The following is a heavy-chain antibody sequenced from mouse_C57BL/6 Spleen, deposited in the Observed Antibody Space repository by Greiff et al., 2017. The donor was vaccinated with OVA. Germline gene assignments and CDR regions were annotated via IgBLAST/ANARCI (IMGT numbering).Heavy chain of an antibody. CDR3: ARRDQTAQASYYYAMDD. V-gene: IGHV1-69*01. J-gene: IGHJ4*01. Sequence: QVQLQQPGAELVMPGASVKLSCKASGYTFTSYWMHWVKQRPGQGLEWIGEIDPSDSYTNYNQKFKGKSTLTVDKSSSTAYMQLSSLTSEDSAVYYCARRDQTAQASYYYAMDDWGQGTSVTVSS. CDR1: GYTFTSYW. D-gene: IGHD3-2*02. CDR2: IDPSDSYT.